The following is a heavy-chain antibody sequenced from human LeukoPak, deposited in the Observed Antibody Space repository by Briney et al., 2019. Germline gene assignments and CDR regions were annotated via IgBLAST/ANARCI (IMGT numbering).Heavy chain of an antibody. CDR2: IYYSGST. J-gene: IGHJ4*02. CDR1: GGSITSADHY. Sequence: PSETLSLTCTVSGGSITSADHYWSWIRQPPGKGLEWIGYIYYSGSTYYNPSLKSRVTISVDTSKNQFSLKLSSVTAADTAVYYCARAKGVGVLGWGQGTLVTVSS. D-gene: IGHD1-26*01. CDR3: ARAKGVGVLG. V-gene: IGHV4-30-4*08.